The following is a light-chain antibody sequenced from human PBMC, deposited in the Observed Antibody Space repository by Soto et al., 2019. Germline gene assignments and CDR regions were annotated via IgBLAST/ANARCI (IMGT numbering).Light chain of an antibody. CDR2: GAS. CDR3: QQYDSSPLT. J-gene: IGKJ4*01. V-gene: IGKV3-20*01. CDR1: QSVSSSF. Sequence: EIVLTQSPGTLSLSPGERATLSCRASQSVSSSFLAWYQQKPGQAPRLLIYGASSRATGIPDRFSGSGSGKDFTLTNSRLEAEDFAVYYCQQYDSSPLTFGGGTKVEIK.